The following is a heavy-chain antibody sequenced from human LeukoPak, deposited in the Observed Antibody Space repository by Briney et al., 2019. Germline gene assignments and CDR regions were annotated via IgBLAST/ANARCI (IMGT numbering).Heavy chain of an antibody. CDR1: GYTFTGYY. Sequence: ASVKVSCKASGYTFTGYYMHWVRRAPGQGLEWMGWINPNSGGTNYAQKFQGRVTMTRDTSISTAYMELSRLRSDDTAVYYCARELVRGIVVVVAATGFDYWGQGTLVTVSS. V-gene: IGHV1-2*02. J-gene: IGHJ4*02. D-gene: IGHD2-15*01. CDR3: ARELVRGIVVVVAATGFDY. CDR2: INPNSGGT.